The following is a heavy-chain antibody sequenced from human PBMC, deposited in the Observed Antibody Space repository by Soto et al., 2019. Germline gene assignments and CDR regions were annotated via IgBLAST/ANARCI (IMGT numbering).Heavy chain of an antibody. J-gene: IGHJ6*02. V-gene: IGHV3-49*03. CDR3: TRLYLPEYYGLWSGARLDYYYYGMDV. D-gene: IGHD3-3*01. CDR2: IRSKAYVGTT. CDR1: GFTFGDYA. Sequence: PGGSLRLSCTASGFTFGDYAMSWFRQAPGKGLERVGFIRSKAYVGTTEYAASVKGRFTISRDDSKSIAYLQMNSLKTEDKAVYYCTRLYLPEYYGLWSGARLDYYYYGMDVWGQGTTVTVSS.